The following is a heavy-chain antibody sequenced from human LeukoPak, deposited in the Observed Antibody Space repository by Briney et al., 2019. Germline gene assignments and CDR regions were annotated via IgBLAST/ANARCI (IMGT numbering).Heavy chain of an antibody. Sequence: ASVKVSCKASGYAFTSYDINWVRQATGQGLQWMGWMNPNSGNTGYAQNFQGRVTITRNTSISTAYMELSSLRSEDTAVYYCARAGNYGSGIDYWGQGTLVTVSS. CDR3: ARAGNYGSGIDY. CDR1: GYAFTSYD. J-gene: IGHJ4*02. CDR2: MNPNSGNT. V-gene: IGHV1-8*03. D-gene: IGHD3-10*01.